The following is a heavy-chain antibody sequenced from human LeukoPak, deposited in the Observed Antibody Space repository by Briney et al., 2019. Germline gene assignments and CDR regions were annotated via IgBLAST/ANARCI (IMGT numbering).Heavy chain of an antibody. CDR1: GFTFSSYA. CDR2: ISSDGSKK. Sequence: AGGSLRLSCAASGFTFSSYAMHWVRQAPGKGLEWVAVISSDGSKKYYEDSVKGRFTISRDNSKNTLYLQVSSLRAEDTAVYYCTKDAFYSSGTYFDFWGQGTLVTVSS. D-gene: IGHD6-19*01. CDR3: TKDAFYSSGTYFDF. J-gene: IGHJ4*02. V-gene: IGHV3-30*18.